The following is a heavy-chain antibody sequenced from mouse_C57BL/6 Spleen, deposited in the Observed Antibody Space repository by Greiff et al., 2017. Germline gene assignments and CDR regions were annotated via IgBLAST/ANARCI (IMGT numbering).Heavy chain of an antibody. CDR3: ARGGIYYDYDYAMDY. J-gene: IGHJ4*01. Sequence: EVQLQQSGPELVKPGASVKISCKASGYTFTDYYMNWVKQSHGKSLEWIGDINPNNGGTSYNQKFKGKATLTVDKSSSTAYMELRSLTSEDSAVYYCARGGIYYDYDYAMDYWGQGTSVTVSS. CDR1: GYTFTDYY. V-gene: IGHV1-26*01. CDR2: INPNNGGT. D-gene: IGHD2-4*01.